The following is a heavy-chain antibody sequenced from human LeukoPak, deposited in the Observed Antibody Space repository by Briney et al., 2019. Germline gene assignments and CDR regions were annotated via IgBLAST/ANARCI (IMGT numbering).Heavy chain of an antibody. V-gene: IGHV1-2*02. CDR3: ARDGSSSWPMLIDYYMDV. J-gene: IGHJ6*03. CDR1: GYTFTGYY. CDR2: INPNSGGT. D-gene: IGHD6-13*01. Sequence: GASVKVSCKASGYTFTGYYMHWVRQAPGPGLEWMGWINPNSGGTNYAQKFQGRVTMTRDTSISTAYMELSRLRSDDTAVYYCARDGSSSWPMLIDYYMDVWGKGTTVTVSS.